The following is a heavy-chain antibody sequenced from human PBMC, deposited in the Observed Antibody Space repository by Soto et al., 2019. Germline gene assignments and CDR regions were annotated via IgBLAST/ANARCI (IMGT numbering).Heavy chain of an antibody. Sequence: DVQLVESGGGLIQPGESLRLSCAAFGFTISGKKYVAWVRQAPGKGLEWVSALYDLDGSFYAASVKGRFTTSSDSSKTTVYLQMNELRPDDTAVYYCATWHEREHAYDVWGQGTTVNVSS. J-gene: IGHJ3*01. D-gene: IGHD1-1*01. V-gene: IGHV3-53*01. CDR2: LYDLDGS. CDR3: ATWHEREHAYDV. CDR1: GFTISGKKY.